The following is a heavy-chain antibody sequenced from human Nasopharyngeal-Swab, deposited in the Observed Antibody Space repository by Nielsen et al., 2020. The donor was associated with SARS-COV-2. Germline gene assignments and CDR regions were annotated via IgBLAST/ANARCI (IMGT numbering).Heavy chain of an antibody. Sequence: WVRQAPGQGLEWMGWINTNTGNSTYAQGFTGRFVFSLDTSVSTAYLQISSLKAEDTAVYYCARRYYYGSGSYPSGFDYWGQGTLVTVSS. CDR3: ARRYYYGSGSYPSGFDY. D-gene: IGHD3-10*01. CDR2: INTNTGNS. V-gene: IGHV7-4-1*02. J-gene: IGHJ4*02.